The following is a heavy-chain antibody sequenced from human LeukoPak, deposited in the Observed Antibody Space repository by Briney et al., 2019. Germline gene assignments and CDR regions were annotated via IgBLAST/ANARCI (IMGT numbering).Heavy chain of an antibody. V-gene: IGHV1-2*02. CDR3: ARGFNYGDYPFSSFDY. D-gene: IGHD4-17*01. J-gene: IGHJ4*02. Sequence: GASVKVSCKASGYTFTGYYMHWVRQAPGQGLEWMGWINPNSGGTNYAQKFQGRVTMTRDTSISTAYMELSRLRSDDTAVYYCARGFNYGDYPFSSFDYWGQGTLVTVSS. CDR1: GYTFTGYY. CDR2: INPNSGGT.